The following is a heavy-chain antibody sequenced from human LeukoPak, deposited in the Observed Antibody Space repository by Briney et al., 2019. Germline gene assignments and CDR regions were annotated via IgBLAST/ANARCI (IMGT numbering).Heavy chain of an antibody. D-gene: IGHD3/OR15-3a*01. CDR1: GYTFTSYA. V-gene: IGHV7-4-1*02. CDR3: ARGGFGPNLKNWFDP. Sequence: ASVKVSCKASGYTFTSYAMNWVRQAPGQGLEWMGWINTNTGNPTYAQGFTGRFVFSLDTSVSTAYLQWSSLKASDTAMYYCARGGFGPNLKNWFDPWGQGTLVTVSS. CDR2: INTNTGNP. J-gene: IGHJ5*02.